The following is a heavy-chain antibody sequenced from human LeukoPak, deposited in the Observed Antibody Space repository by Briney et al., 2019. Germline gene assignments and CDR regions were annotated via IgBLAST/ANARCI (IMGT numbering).Heavy chain of an antibody. CDR3: ARLDYYDSSAYYGGEGFDY. J-gene: IGHJ4*02. V-gene: IGHV1-2*02. Sequence: AASLTVSCKASGYTFTGYDMHWVRQAPGQGLEWLGWINPNSGGTNYTQKFQGRVTMTRDTSISTAYMELSRLRSDDTAVYYCARLDYYDSSAYYGGEGFDYWGQGTLVTVSS. CDR2: INPNSGGT. D-gene: IGHD3-22*01. CDR1: GYTFTGYD.